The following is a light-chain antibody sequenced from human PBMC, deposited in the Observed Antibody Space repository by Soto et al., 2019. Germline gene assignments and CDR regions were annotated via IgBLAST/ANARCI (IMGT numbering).Light chain of an antibody. Sequence: DIQMTQSPSTLSASVGDRVTITCRASQSISSSLAWFQQKPGRAPNLLIYDASSLESGVPSRFSGSGSGTEFTITISSLQPDDFATYYCQQYSSYWTFGQGTKVEIK. CDR3: QQYSSYWT. J-gene: IGKJ1*01. CDR1: QSISSS. V-gene: IGKV1-5*01. CDR2: DAS.